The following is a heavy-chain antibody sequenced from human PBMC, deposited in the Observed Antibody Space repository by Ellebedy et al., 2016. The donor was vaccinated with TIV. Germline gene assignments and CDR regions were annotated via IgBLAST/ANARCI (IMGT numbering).Heavy chain of an antibody. D-gene: IGHD3-10*01. V-gene: IGHV3-7*01. CDR1: GFTFSSYW. CDR2: INHDGSEK. J-gene: IGHJ4*02. CDR3: VREDNTVVRGFNVRGNDF. Sequence: GGSLRLXXAASGFTFSSYWMSWVRQTPGKGLEWVAQINHDGSEKNYVDSVKGRFTIARDSAKNSLYLQMNSLRAEDTAVYYCVREDNTVVRGFNVRGNDFWGQGTLVTVSS.